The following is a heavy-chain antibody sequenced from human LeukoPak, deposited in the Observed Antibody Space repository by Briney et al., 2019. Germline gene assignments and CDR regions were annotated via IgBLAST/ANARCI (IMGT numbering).Heavy chain of an antibody. CDR1: GYSISSGYY. Sequence: SETLSLTCTVSGYSISSGYYWGWIRQPPGKGLEWIGSIYHSGSTYYNPSLKSRLALSVDMSKNQFSLKLSSVTAADTAVYFCARYWSSAAGGFDYWGQGIVVTVSS. CDR3: ARYWSSAAGGFDY. D-gene: IGHD6-13*01. V-gene: IGHV4-38-2*02. CDR2: IYHSGST. J-gene: IGHJ4*02.